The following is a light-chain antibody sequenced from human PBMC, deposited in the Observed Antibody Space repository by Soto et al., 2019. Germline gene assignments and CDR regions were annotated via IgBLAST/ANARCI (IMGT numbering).Light chain of an antibody. CDR3: KQSKSFPLT. V-gene: IGKV1-8*01. J-gene: IGKJ4*01. CDR1: QGISSY. Sequence: IPMTPSPSSFSASTGDRGTITFRASQGISSYLAWYQQKPGKAPKLLIYAASSLRSGVPSRFSGSGSGTDFSLTISSLQPEDLATYYCKQSKSFPLTFGGGTKVDIK. CDR2: AAS.